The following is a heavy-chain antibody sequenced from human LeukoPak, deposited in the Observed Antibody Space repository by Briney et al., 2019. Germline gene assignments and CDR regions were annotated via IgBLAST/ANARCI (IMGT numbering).Heavy chain of an antibody. V-gene: IGHV3-11*01. CDR3: ARAGQSDY. J-gene: IGHJ4*02. CDR1: GFTFSDYS. CDR2: ISGGSRTI. Sequence: GGSLRLSCAASGFTFSDYSMNWIRQAPGKGLGWVSSISGGSRTINYADSVKGRFTTSRDNAKNSLLPQVNSLRAEDTAVYYCARAGQSDYWGQGTLVTVSS.